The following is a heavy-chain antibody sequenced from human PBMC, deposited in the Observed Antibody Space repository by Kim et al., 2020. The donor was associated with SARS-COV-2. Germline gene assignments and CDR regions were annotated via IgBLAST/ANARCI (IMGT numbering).Heavy chain of an antibody. CDR3: ANAWVAAAGTVY. V-gene: IGHV3-30*13. D-gene: IGHD6-13*01. Sequence: FQDTVKSRLTMSRDNSENWLYLQMKRVRAEDTAVYYCANAWVAAAGTVYWGQGTLVTVSS. J-gene: IGHJ1*01.